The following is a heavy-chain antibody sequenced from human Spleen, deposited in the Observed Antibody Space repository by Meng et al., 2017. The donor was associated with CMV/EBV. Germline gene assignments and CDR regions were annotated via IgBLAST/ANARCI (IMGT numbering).Heavy chain of an antibody. V-gene: IGHV3-11*04. Sequence: LSLTCAVYGGSFRAYYWSWVRQAPGKGLEWVSYISSRSTTIHYADSVKGRFTVSRDNAKKSLYLQMNSLRAEDTAVYYCARADGSEYSSSSGLGGIDYWGQGTLVTVSS. D-gene: IGHD6-6*01. CDR3: ARADGSEYSSSSGLGGIDY. J-gene: IGHJ4*02. CDR1: GGSFRAYY. CDR2: ISSRSTTI.